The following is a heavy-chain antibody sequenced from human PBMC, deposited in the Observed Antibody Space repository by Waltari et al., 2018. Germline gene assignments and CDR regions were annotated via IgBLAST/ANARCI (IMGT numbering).Heavy chain of an antibody. D-gene: IGHD6-13*01. CDR2: ISYDGSKK. V-gene: IGHV3-30*01. Sequence: QVQLVESGGGVVQPGRSLRLSCAASGFTFSSYAMHWVRQAPGKGLEWVAVISYDGSKKDYADSVKGRFTISRDNSKNTRYLQMNSLRAEDTAVYYCASGQAAAPLDYWGQGTLVTVSS. CDR3: ASGQAAAPLDY. CDR1: GFTFSSYA. J-gene: IGHJ4*02.